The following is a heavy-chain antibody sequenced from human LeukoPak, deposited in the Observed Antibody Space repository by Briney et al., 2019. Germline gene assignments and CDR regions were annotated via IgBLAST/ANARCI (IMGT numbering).Heavy chain of an antibody. D-gene: IGHD6-19*01. CDR1: GYTFTGYY. CDR2: INPNSGGT. V-gene: IGHV1-2*02. CDR3: ARDAGYSSGWYDWFDP. J-gene: IGHJ5*02. Sequence: ASVKVSCKASGYTFTGYYMHWVRQAPGQGLEWMGWINPNSGGTNYAQKFQGGVTMTRDTSISTAYMELSRLRFDDTAVYYCARDAGYSSGWYDWFDPWGQGTLVTVSS.